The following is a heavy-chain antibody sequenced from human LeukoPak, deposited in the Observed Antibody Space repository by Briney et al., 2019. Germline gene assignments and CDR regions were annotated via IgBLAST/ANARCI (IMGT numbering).Heavy chain of an antibody. J-gene: IGHJ4*02. CDR1: GFTFSSFA. CDR2: ISGSGGST. Sequence: PGGSLRLSCAASGFTFSSFAMGWVRQAPGKGLEWVSIISGSGGSTSYADSVKGRFTISRDNSRNTLYLQMNSLRADDTAVYYCAKREASGTYDSSDYWGQGTRVTVSS. D-gene: IGHD1-26*01. V-gene: IGHV3-23*01. CDR3: AKREASGTYDSSDY.